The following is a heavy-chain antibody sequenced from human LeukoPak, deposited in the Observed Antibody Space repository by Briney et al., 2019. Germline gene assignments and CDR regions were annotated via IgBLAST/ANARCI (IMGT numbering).Heavy chain of an antibody. CDR3: ARQSWLGSSWYYFDY. D-gene: IGHD6-13*01. CDR2: IYTSGST. Sequence: SETLSLTCTVSGGSISSGSYYWSWIRQPAGKGLEWIGRIYTSGSTNYNPSLKSRVTISVDTSKNQFSLKLSSVTAADTAVYYCARQSWLGSSWYYFDYWGQGTLVTVSS. CDR1: GGSISSGSYY. V-gene: IGHV4-61*02. J-gene: IGHJ4*02.